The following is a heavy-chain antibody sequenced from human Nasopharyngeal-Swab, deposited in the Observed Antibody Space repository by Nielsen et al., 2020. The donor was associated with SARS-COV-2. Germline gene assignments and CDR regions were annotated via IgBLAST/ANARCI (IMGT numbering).Heavy chain of an antibody. CDR2: INHSGST. CDR3: ARGRRVATIFHGWAPYYMDV. J-gene: IGHJ6*03. D-gene: IGHD5-12*01. Sequence: CQAPGKGLWWVGEINHSGSTNYNPSLKSRVTISVDTSKNQFSLKLSSVTAADTAVYYCARGRRVATIFHGWAPYYMDVWGKGTTVTVSS. V-gene: IGHV4-34*01.